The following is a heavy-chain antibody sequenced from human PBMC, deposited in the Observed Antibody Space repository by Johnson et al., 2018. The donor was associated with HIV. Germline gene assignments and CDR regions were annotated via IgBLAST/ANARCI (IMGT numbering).Heavy chain of an antibody. CDR2: IYSGGSP. CDR3: ARGGLLWFGHPAD. D-gene: IGHD3-10*01. V-gene: IGHV3-NL1*01. CDR1: GFTFSSYA. J-gene: IGHJ3*01. Sequence: QVQLVESGGGVIRPGGSLRLSCTASGFTFSSYAMHWVRQAPGKGLEWVSVIYSGGSPYYADSVKGRFTISRDNAKNSLYLQMNSLRAEDTAVYYCARGGLLWFGHPADWGQGTMVTVSS.